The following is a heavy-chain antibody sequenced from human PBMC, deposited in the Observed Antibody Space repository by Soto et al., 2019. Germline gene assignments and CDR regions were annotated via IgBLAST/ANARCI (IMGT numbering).Heavy chain of an antibody. V-gene: IGHV4-59*08. D-gene: IGHD4-17*01. CDR2: VYYTWDT. Sequence: QVQLQQSGPRLVKPSETLSLTCTVSSGPDRSHNWGWIRQPPGRGLEWIGYVYYTWDTAYNPSLRGLVTISADTSTNDISLTLNSVTAADTAVYYCVRQGIDYLHGLVDVWGQGTTVRVSS. J-gene: IGHJ6*02. CDR1: SGPDRSHN. CDR3: VRQGIDYLHGLVDV.